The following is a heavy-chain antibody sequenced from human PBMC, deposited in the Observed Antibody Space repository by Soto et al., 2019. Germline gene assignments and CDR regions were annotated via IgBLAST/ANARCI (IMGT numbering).Heavy chain of an antibody. CDR1: GGSISSGGYY. CDR2: IYYSGST. J-gene: IGHJ4*02. D-gene: IGHD2-15*01. CDR3: AREDELLLNFDY. V-gene: IGHV4-31*03. Sequence: QVQLQESGPGLVKPSQTLSLTCTVSGGSISSGGYYWSWIRQHPGKGLEWIGYIYYSGSTYYNPSLKSRVTISVDTSKNQVSLKLSSVTAADTAVYYCAREDELLLNFDYWGQGTLVTVSS.